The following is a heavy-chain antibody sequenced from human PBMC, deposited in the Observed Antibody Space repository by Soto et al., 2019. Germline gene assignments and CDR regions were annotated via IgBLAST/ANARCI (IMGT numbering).Heavy chain of an antibody. CDR3: TTDRSGYSSGWYPGYYYYYGMDV. D-gene: IGHD6-19*01. J-gene: IGHJ6*02. CDR2: IKSKTDGGTT. Sequence: GGSLRLSCAASGFTFSNAWMSWVRQAPGKGLEWVGRIKSKTDGGTTDYAAPVKGRFTISRDDSKNTLYLQMNSLKTEDTAVYYCTTDRSGYSSGWYPGYYYYYGMDVWGQGTTVTV. V-gene: IGHV3-15*01. CDR1: GFTFSNAW.